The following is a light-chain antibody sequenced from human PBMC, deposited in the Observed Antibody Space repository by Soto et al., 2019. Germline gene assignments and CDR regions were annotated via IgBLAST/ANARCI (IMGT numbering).Light chain of an antibody. CDR2: GAS. CDR1: QSVSSSY. CDR3: QQYGSPCT. V-gene: IGKV3-20*01. J-gene: IGKJ2*02. Sequence: EIVLTQSPGTLSLSPGERATLSCRASQSVSSSYLAWYQQKPGQAPRLLIYGASSRAIGVPDRFSGSGSGTDFTLSISRREPEDFAVYYCQQYGSPCTFGQGTKLEIK.